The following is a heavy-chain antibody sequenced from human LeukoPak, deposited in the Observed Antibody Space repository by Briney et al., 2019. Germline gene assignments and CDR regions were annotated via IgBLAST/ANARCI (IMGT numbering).Heavy chain of an antibody. J-gene: IGHJ4*02. Sequence: KASETLSLTCTVSGGSISSSTYYWGWIRQPPGKGLEWIGSIYYSGSTYYNPSLKSRVTISVDTSKNQFSLKLSSVTAADTAVYYCANYAQWRNYFDYWGQGTLVTVSS. CDR3: ANYAQWRNYFDY. V-gene: IGHV4-39*07. CDR2: IYYSGST. D-gene: IGHD6-19*01. CDR1: GGSISSSTYY.